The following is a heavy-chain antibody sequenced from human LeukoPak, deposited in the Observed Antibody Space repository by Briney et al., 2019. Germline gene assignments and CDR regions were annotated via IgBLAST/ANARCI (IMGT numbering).Heavy chain of an antibody. V-gene: IGHV1-69*05. CDR1: GGTFSSYA. D-gene: IGHD5-18*01. CDR2: IIPIFGTA. Sequence: SVKVSCKASGGTFSSYAISWVRQAPGQGLEWMGGIIPIFGTANYAQKFQGRVTITTDESTSTAYMELSSLRSEDTAVYYCARDPLDTAMVIEDYWGQGTLVTVSS. CDR3: ARDPLDTAMVIEDY. J-gene: IGHJ4*02.